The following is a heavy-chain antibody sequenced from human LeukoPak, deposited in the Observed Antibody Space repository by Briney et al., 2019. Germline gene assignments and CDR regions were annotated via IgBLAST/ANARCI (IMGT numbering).Heavy chain of an antibody. V-gene: IGHV3-23*01. CDR2: ISAAGSNI. CDR1: GSTFASYA. J-gene: IGHJ4*01. Sequence: PGGSMRLSCAASGSTFASYAMTWVRQAPGKGLGWVSSISAAGSNIQYADSVKGRFTISRDNSKTTLYLQMNSLSAEDTAVYYCAKEKGNWGSPYDYWDQGTLVPVSS. CDR3: AKEKGNWGSPYDY. D-gene: IGHD7-27*01.